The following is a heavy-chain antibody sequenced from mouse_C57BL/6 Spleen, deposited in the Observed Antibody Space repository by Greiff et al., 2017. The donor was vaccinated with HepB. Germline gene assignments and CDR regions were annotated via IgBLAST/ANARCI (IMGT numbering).Heavy chain of an antibody. D-gene: IGHD4-1*02. CDR1: GYTFTSYW. J-gene: IGHJ2*01. CDR3: ALNWDNY. Sequence: VQLQQPGAELVKPGASVKLSCKASGYTFTSYWMQWVKQRPGQGLEWIGEIDPSDSYTNYNQKFKGKATLTVDTSSSTAYMQLSSLTSEDSAVYYCALNWDNYWGQGTTLTVSS. CDR2: IDPSDSYT. V-gene: IGHV1-50*01.